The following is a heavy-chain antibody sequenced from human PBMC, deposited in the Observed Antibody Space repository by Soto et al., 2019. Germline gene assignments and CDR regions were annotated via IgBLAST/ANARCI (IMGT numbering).Heavy chain of an antibody. D-gene: IGHD2-2*01. Sequence: SETLSLTCAVYGGSFSGYYWSWIRQPPGKGLEWIGEINHSGSTNYNPSLKSRVTISVDTSKNQFSLKLSSVTAADTAVYYCARGGIVVVPAARAYWFDPWGQGTLVTVSS. V-gene: IGHV4-34*01. CDR1: GGSFSGYY. J-gene: IGHJ5*02. CDR2: INHSGST. CDR3: ARGGIVVVPAARAYWFDP.